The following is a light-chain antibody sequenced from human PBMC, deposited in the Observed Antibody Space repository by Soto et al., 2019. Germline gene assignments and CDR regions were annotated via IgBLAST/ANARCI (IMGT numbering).Light chain of an antibody. V-gene: IGLV4-69*01. CDR1: SGHSNYA. CDR3: QTWGTGIVI. CDR2: LNRDGSH. Sequence: QSVLTQSPSASASLGASVKLTCTLSSGHSNYAIAWHQQQPEKGPRYLMKLNRDGSHSKGDGIPNRFSGSSAGAERDLTRSSLQSEDEADYYCQTWGTGIVIFGGGTEVTVL. J-gene: IGLJ2*01.